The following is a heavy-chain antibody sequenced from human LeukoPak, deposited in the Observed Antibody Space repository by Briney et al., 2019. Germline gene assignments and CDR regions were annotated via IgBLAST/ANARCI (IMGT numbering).Heavy chain of an antibody. CDR1: GGSISSSSYY. V-gene: IGHV4-39*01. Sequence: PSETLSLTCTVSGGSISSSSYYWGWIRQPPGKGLEWIGSIYYSGSTYYNPSLKSRVTISVDTSKNQFSLKLSSVTAADTAVYYCARHVRSRGAMVRGVISWFDPWGQGTLDTVSS. CDR2: IYYSGST. CDR3: ARHVRSRGAMVRGVISWFDP. J-gene: IGHJ5*02. D-gene: IGHD3-10*01.